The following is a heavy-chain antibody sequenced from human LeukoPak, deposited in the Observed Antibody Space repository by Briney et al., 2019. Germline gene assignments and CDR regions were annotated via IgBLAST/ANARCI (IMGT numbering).Heavy chain of an antibody. CDR3: ASLAARSDYYYYGMDV. Sequence: ASVKVSCKASGGTFSSYAISWVRQAPGQALEWMGRIIPIFGIANYAQKFQGRVTITADKSTSTAYMELSSLRSEDTAVYYCASLAARSDYYYYGMDVWGQGTTVTVSS. J-gene: IGHJ6*02. CDR2: IIPIFGIA. V-gene: IGHV1-69*04. CDR1: GGTFSSYA. D-gene: IGHD6-6*01.